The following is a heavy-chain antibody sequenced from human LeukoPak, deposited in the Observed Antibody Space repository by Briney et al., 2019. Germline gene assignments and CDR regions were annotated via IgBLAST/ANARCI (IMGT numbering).Heavy chain of an antibody. J-gene: IGHJ3*02. CDR2: INPNSGGT. CDR1: GYIFTAYY. V-gene: IGHV1-2*02. D-gene: IGHD3-9*01. CDR3: ARHLNGGALGAFDI. Sequence: ASVKVSCKASGYIFTAYYIHWLRQAPGQGLEWMGWINPNSGGTSFALNFQGRVTLTRDTSISTVYMELSRLRSDDTAVYYCARHLNGGALGAFDIWGQGTMVTVSS.